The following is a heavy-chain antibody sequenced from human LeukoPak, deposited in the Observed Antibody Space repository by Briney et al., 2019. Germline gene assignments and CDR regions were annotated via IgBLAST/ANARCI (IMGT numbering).Heavy chain of an antibody. D-gene: IGHD6-19*01. CDR3: VSGIGWLPDY. Sequence: GGSLRLSCAASAGFSISDYWMSWVRQPPGKGLEWVAIIKQDGRDKLYVDSGKGRFTITRDNAKSSLYLQINSLRTEDTAVYYCVSGIGWLPDYWGQGTLVTVSS. J-gene: IGHJ4*02. V-gene: IGHV3-7*01. CDR1: AGFSISDYW. CDR2: IKQDGRDK.